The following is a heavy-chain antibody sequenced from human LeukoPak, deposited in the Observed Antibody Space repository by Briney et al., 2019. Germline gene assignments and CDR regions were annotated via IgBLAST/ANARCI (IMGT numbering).Heavy chain of an antibody. CDR1: GGSFSGYY. J-gene: IGHJ6*03. V-gene: IGHV4-34*01. CDR3: ARGITTVTNPDYYYYYYMDV. D-gene: IGHD4-17*01. Sequence: PSETLSLTCAVYGGSFSGYYWSWIRQPPGKGLEWIGEINHSGSTNYNPSLKSRVTISVDTSKNQFSLKLSSVTAADTAVYYCARGITTVTNPDYYYYYYMDVWGKGTTVTVSS. CDR2: INHSGST.